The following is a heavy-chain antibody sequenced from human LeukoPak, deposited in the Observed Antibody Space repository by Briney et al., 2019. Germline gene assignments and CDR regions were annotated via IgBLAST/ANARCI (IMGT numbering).Heavy chain of an antibody. V-gene: IGHV1-2*02. CDR2: INPNSGGT. Sequence: ASVKVSGKASGYTFTGYCMHWVRQAPGQGLEWMGWINPNSGGTNYAQKFQGRVTMTRDTSISTAYMELSRLRSDDTAVYYCARSVVVTAIPKKPFDYWGQGTLVTVSS. J-gene: IGHJ4*02. CDR3: ARSVVVTAIPKKPFDY. D-gene: IGHD2-21*02. CDR1: GYTFTGYC.